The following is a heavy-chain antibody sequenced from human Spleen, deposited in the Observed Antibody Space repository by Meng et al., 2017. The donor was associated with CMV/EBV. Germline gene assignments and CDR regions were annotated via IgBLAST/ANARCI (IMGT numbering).Heavy chain of an antibody. CDR1: GYSISSGYY. Sequence: SETLSLTCTVSGYSISSGYYWGWIRQPPGKGLEWIGSIYHSGSTYYNPSLKSRVTISVDTSKNQFSLKLSSVTAADTAVYYCARLALGYGNFLNGFDIWGQGTMVTVSS. D-gene: IGHD2/OR15-2a*01. CDR2: IYHSGST. J-gene: IGHJ3*02. V-gene: IGHV4-38-2*02. CDR3: ARLALGYGNFLNGFDI.